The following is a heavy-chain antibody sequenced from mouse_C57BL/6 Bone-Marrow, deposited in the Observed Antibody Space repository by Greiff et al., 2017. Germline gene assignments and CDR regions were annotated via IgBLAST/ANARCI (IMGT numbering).Heavy chain of an antibody. J-gene: IGHJ1*03. Sequence: QVQLQQSGAELARPGASVKLSCKASGYTFTSYGISWVKQRTGQGLEWIGEIYPRSGNTYYNEKFKGKATLTADKSSSTAYMELRSLTSEDSAVYFCARGPPTVVDWYFDVWGTGTTVTVSS. D-gene: IGHD1-1*01. CDR1: GYTFTSYG. CDR3: ARGPPTVVDWYFDV. V-gene: IGHV1-81*01. CDR2: IYPRSGNT.